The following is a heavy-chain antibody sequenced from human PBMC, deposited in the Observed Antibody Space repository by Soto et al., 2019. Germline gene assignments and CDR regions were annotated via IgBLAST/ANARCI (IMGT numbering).Heavy chain of an antibody. CDR2: IDGSGGNT. CDR1: GFTFGTTD. J-gene: IGHJ5*02. CDR3: VKNSGWFNT. Sequence: QLLQSGGGLVQPGGSLTLSCAASGFTFGTTDMSWVRQAPGEGLEWVSTIDGSGGNTYYADSVKGRFPISRDNSRNTVYLQMNSLRGDDTALYYCVKNSGWFNTWGQGALVTVSS. V-gene: IGHV3-23*01. D-gene: IGHD3-10*01.